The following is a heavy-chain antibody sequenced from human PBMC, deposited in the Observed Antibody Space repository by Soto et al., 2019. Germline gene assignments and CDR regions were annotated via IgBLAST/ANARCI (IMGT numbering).Heavy chain of an antibody. CDR2: IYYSGST. V-gene: IGHV4-59*01. CDR1: GGSISNYY. Sequence: SETLSLTCTVSGGSISNYYWSWIRQPPGKGLEWIGYIYYSGSTNYNPSLKSRVTISVDTSKNQFSLKLSSVTAADTAVYYCARGSLNHYFDYWGQGTLVTVSS. CDR3: ARGSLNHYFDY. J-gene: IGHJ4*02.